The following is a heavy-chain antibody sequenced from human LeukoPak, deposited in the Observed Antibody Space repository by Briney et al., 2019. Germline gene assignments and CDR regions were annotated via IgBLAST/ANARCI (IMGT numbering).Heavy chain of an antibody. D-gene: IGHD3-10*01. Sequence: SETLFLTSTVSGGSISSSSYYWGWVRQPPGKGLEWIGGIYYSGSSAYNASLKCRVSISVDTYKQQFSLKLSSVTAAATAVYYCAREGATYYYGAGRYPNQDNLFDAWSQASLVTVSS. CDR1: GGSISSSSYY. J-gene: IGHJ5*01. V-gene: IGHV4-39*07. CDR3: AREGATYYYGAGRYPNQDNLFDA. CDR2: IYYSGSS.